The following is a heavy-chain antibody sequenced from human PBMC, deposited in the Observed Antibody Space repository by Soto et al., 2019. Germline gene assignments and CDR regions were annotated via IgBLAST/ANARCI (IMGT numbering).Heavy chain of an antibody. V-gene: IGHV3-11*06. J-gene: IGHJ6*04. CDR2: ISGSSGYT. CDR1: GFSFSDSY. D-gene: IGHD3-10*01. Sequence: QVQLVESGGGLVKPGGSLSLSCAASGFSFSDSYMSWVRQAPGKGLEWVAYISGSSGYTGYADSVKGRFTISRDNAKISLYLQMNSLRVEDTAVYYCARDRGGYGPPDVWGEGTTVTVSS. CDR3: ARDRGGYGPPDV.